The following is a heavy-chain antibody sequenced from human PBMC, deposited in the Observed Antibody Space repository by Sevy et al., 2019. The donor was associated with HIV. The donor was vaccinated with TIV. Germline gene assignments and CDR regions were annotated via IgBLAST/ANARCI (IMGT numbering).Heavy chain of an antibody. D-gene: IGHD1-26*01. CDR3: AREGEMGAFDI. J-gene: IGHJ3*02. V-gene: IGHV1-2*04. CDR1: GYTFTGYY. CDR2: INPNSGST. Sequence: ASVKVSCKASGYTFTGYYMHWVRQAPGQGLEWMGWINPNSGSTNYAQKFQGWVTMTRDTSISTAYMELSRLRSDDTAVYYCAREGEMGAFDIWGQGTMVTVSS.